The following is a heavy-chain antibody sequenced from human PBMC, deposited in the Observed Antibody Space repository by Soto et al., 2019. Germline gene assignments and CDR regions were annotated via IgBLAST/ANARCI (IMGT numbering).Heavy chain of an antibody. CDR3: ARLVPYDILTGYYHDY. CDR1: GYSFTSYW. V-gene: IGHV5-10-1*01. CDR2: IDPSDSYT. D-gene: IGHD3-9*01. Sequence: PGESLKISCKGSGYSFTSYWISWVRQMPGKGLEWMGRIDPSDSYTNYSPSFQGHVTISADKSISTAYLQWSSLKASDTAMYYFARLVPYDILTGYYHDYWGQGTLVTVSS. J-gene: IGHJ4*02.